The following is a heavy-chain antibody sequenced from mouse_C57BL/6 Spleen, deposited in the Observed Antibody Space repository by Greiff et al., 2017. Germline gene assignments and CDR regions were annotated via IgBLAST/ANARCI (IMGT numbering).Heavy chain of an antibody. V-gene: IGHV5-4*01. CDR3: ARVYGSNYFDY. Sequence: EVQLVESGGGLVKPGGSLKLSCAASGFTFSSYAMSWVRQTPEKRLEWVATISDGGSYTYYPDNVKGRFPISRDNAKNNLYLQMSHLKSEDTAMYYCARVYGSNYFDYWGQGTTLTVSS. D-gene: IGHD1-1*01. CDR1: GFTFSSYA. J-gene: IGHJ2*01. CDR2: ISDGGSYT.